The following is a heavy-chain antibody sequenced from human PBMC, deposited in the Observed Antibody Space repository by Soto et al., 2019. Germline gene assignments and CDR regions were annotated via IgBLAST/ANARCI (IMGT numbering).Heavy chain of an antibody. CDR3: AKVGPSYYYGMDV. CDR2: ISGSGRTI. J-gene: IGHJ6*01. CDR1: GFIFSSYA. Sequence: GGSLRLSCVASGFIFSSYAMSWVRQAPGKGLEWVSSISGSGRTIYHADPMRGRFAISRDNSKNSLYLQLNNLRVDDTAVYYCAKVGPSYYYGMDVWGQWTKVTVSS. V-gene: IGHV3-23*01. D-gene: IGHD1-26*01.